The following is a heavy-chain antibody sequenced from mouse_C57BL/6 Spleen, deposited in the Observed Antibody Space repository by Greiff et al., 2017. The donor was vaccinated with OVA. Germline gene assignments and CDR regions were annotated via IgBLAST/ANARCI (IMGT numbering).Heavy chain of an antibody. CDR1: GYSITSGYY. CDR3: ARFYGYDSYAMDY. Sequence: VQLQQSGPGLVKPSQSLSLTCSVTGYSITSGYYWNWIRQFPGNKLEWMGYISYDGSNNYNPSLKNRISITRDTSKNQFFLKLNSVTTEDTATYYCARFYGYDSYAMDYWGQGTSVTVSS. D-gene: IGHD2-2*01. CDR2: ISYDGSN. V-gene: IGHV3-6*01. J-gene: IGHJ4*01.